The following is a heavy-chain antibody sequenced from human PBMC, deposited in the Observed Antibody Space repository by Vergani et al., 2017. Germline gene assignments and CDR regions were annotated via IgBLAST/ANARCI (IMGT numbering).Heavy chain of an antibody. Sequence: QVQLVQSGAEVKKPGSSVKLSCKASGGTFSSYAISWVRQAPGQGLEWMGGIIPIFGTEHYAQKFQGRVTITADESTSTAYMELSSLRSEDTAVYYCARGSYYYGSSGYHSFDYWGQGTLVTVSS. J-gene: IGHJ4*02. CDR1: GGTFSSYA. CDR3: ARGSYYYGSSGYHSFDY. V-gene: IGHV1-69*01. D-gene: IGHD3-22*01. CDR2: IIPIFGTE.